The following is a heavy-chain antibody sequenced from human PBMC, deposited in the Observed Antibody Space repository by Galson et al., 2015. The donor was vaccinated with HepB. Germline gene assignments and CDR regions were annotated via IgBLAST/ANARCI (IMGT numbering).Heavy chain of an antibody. D-gene: IGHD5-12*01. CDR2: IDPSDSYT. V-gene: IGHV5-10-1*01. J-gene: IGHJ4*02. CDR1: GFSFTNYW. Sequence: QSGAEVKKPGESLRITCKGSGFSFTNYWITWVRQMPGKGLEWMGRIDPSDSYTKYSPSFQGHVTISADKSISTAYLQWSSLKASDTAMYYCARFDSGHDFFDYWGQGTLVTVSS. CDR3: ARFDSGHDFFDY.